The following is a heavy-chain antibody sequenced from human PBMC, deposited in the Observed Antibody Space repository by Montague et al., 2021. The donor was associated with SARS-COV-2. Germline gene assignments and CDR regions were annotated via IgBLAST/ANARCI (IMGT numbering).Heavy chain of an antibody. V-gene: IGHV6-1*01. CDR3: ARISVGSKYYFDF. D-gene: IGHD4-11*01. CDR2: TYYRSKWYN. Sequence: CAISGDSVSSNIATWNWIRQSPSRGLEWLGRTYYRSKWYNDYAESVKSRITIDPDTFKHQFSLHLNSVTPEDTAVYYCARISVGSKYYFDFWGQGTLVTVSS. CDR1: GDSVSSNIAT. J-gene: IGHJ4*02.